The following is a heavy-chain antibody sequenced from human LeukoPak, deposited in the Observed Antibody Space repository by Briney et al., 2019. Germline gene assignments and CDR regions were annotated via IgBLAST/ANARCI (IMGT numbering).Heavy chain of an antibody. D-gene: IGHD3-22*01. V-gene: IGHV4-4*07. CDR1: GGSMSTYY. J-gene: IGHJ3*02. Sequence: PSETLSLTCTVSGGSMSTYYWSWIRQPAGKGLEWIGRIYTSGSTNYNPSLKSRVTISVVTSKNQFSLKLTSVTAADTAVYYCARGPYKYDGSGAFDIWGQGTTVTISS. CDR3: ARGPYKYDGSGAFDI. CDR2: IYTSGST.